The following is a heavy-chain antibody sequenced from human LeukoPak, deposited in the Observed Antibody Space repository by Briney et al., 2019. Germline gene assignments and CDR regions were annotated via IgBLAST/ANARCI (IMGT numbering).Heavy chain of an antibody. J-gene: IGHJ4*02. CDR2: INPNSGGT. Sequence: ASVKVSCKASGYTFTGYYMHWVRQAPGQGLEWMGWINPNSGGTNYAQKFQGRVTMTRDTSISTAYMELSRLRSDDTAVYYCARPLNFGSGSPPGYWGQGTLVTVSS. CDR3: ARPLNFGSGSPPGY. D-gene: IGHD3-10*01. CDR1: GYTFTGYY. V-gene: IGHV1-2*02.